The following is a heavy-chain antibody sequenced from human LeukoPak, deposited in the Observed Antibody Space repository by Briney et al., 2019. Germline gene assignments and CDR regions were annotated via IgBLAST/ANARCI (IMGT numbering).Heavy chain of an antibody. J-gene: IGHJ4*02. V-gene: IGHV4-59*08. CDR2: IYYSGST. CDR3: ARHGPQDGYTNYFDY. D-gene: IGHD5-12*01. Sequence: SETLSLTCTVSGGSISSYYWSWIRQPPGKGLEWIGYIYYSGSTNYNPSLKSRVTISVDTSKNQFSPKLSSVTAADTAVYYCARHGPQDGYTNYFDYWGQGTLVTVSS. CDR1: GGSISSYY.